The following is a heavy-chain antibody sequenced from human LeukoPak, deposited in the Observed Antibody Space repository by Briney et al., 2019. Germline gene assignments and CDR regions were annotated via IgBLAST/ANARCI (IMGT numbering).Heavy chain of an antibody. D-gene: IGHD3-10*01. CDR2: ISYDGSNK. CDR3: ASAPGSKRRGNWFDP. V-gene: IGHV3-30*04. J-gene: IGHJ5*02. CDR1: GFTFSSYA. Sequence: PGRSLRFSCAASGFTFSSYAMHWVRQAPGKGLEWVAVISYDGSNKYYADSVKGRFTISRDNSKNTLYLQMNSLRAEDTAVYYCASAPGSKRRGNWFDPWGQGTLVTVSS.